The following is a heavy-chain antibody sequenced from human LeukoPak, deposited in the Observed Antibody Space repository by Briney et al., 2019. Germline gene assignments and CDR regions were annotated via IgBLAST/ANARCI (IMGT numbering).Heavy chain of an antibody. CDR1: GGSISSYY. Sequence: SETLSLTCTVSGGSISSYYWSWIRQPPGKGLEWIGYIYYSGSTNYNPSLKSRVTISVDTSKNQFSLKLSSVTAADTAVYYCARDVGATPYYYYGMDVWGQGTTLTLSS. J-gene: IGHJ6*02. V-gene: IGHV4-59*01. CDR2: IYYSGST. CDR3: ARDVGATPYYYYGMDV. D-gene: IGHD1-26*01.